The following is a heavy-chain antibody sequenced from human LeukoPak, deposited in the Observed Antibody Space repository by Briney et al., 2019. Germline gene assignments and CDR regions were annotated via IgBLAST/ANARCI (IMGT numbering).Heavy chain of an antibody. Sequence: ASVKLSCKASGSTFSSYSITWVRRSPGHRLEWMGVFHPIVGSTSYAQIFQGRVTMPRDTSTSPVYMELSSLRSEDTAVYYCATNYYGSGTYYSPLLFSFVYWGQGTLASVSS. CDR2: FHPIVGST. CDR1: GSTFSSYS. J-gene: IGHJ4*02. CDR3: ATNYYGSGTYYSPLLFSFVY. V-gene: IGHV1-46*01. D-gene: IGHD3-10*01.